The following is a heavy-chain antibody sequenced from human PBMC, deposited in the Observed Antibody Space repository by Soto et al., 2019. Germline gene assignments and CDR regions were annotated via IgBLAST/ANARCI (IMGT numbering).Heavy chain of an antibody. Sequence: PSETLSLTCAVYGGSFSGYYWSWIRQPPGKGLEWIGEINHSGSTNYNPSLKSRVTISVDTSKNQFSLKLSSVTAADTAVYYCARNLPSGSYSYYYYYGMDVWGQGTTVTVSS. D-gene: IGHD3-10*01. CDR3: ARNLPSGSYSYYYYYGMDV. V-gene: IGHV4-34*01. CDR2: INHSGST. CDR1: GGSFSGYY. J-gene: IGHJ6*02.